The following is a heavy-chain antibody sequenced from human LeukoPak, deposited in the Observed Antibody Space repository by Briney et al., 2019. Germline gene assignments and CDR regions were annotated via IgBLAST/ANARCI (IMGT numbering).Heavy chain of an antibody. J-gene: IGHJ4*02. CDR1: GYSFTYYW. CDR3: ARRKAVARISYFDS. CDR2: IYPGNSDT. V-gene: IGHV5-51*01. D-gene: IGHD6-19*01. Sequence: GESLKISCKGSGYSFTYYWIGWVRQIPGKGLEWMGIIYPGNSDTKYSPSFQGQITISADKSINTAYLQWSSLEASDTAMYYCARRKAVARISYFDSWGQGTLVTVSS.